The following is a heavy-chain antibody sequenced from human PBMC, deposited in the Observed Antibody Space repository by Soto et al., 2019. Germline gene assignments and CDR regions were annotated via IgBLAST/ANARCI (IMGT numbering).Heavy chain of an antibody. CDR3: ARAKDPLYDSSEGDAFDI. CDR2: INASGGST. D-gene: IGHD3-22*01. V-gene: IGHV1-46*01. CDR1: GYSFTTYA. Sequence: ASVKVSCKASGYSFTTYAMHWVRQAPGQRLEWMGRINASGGSTRYAQKFQGRVTMTRDTSTSTVYMELSSLRSEDTAVYYCARAKDPLYDSSEGDAFDIWGQGTMVTVSS. J-gene: IGHJ3*02.